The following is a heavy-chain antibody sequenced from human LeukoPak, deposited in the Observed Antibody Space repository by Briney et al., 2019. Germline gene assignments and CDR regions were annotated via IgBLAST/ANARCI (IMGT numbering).Heavy chain of an antibody. CDR2: ISATSSYI. D-gene: IGHD6-19*01. Sequence: GGSLRLSCAASGFTFSSYSMNWVRQTPGKGLEWVSSISATSSYIYYADSARGRFTISRDNAKNSLYLQMDSLRAEDTAVYYCARDKTEQWLVLEAFDIWGQGTVVTVSS. CDR3: ARDKTEQWLVLEAFDI. J-gene: IGHJ3*02. V-gene: IGHV3-21*01. CDR1: GFTFSSYS.